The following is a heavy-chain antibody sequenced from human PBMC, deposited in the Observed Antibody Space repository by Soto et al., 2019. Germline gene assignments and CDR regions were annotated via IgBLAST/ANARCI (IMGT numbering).Heavy chain of an antibody. Sequence: QVQLSQFGAEVKKPGASVKVSCKASGYSFTNFHIHWVRQAPGQGLEWMGMIDPSGGITRDAQRLQGRITMTRDASTSTAYMESRSLTSEDTAVYYCARDVSGHDNYETIGYYFDHWGQGTLVTVSS. CDR2: IDPSGGIT. J-gene: IGHJ4*02. V-gene: IGHV1-46*01. CDR3: ARDVSGHDNYETIGYYFDH. CDR1: GYSFTNFH. D-gene: IGHD3-22*01.